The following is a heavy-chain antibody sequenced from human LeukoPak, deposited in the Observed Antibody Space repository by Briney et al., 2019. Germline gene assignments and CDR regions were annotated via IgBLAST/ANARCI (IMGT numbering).Heavy chain of an antibody. V-gene: IGHV3-21*01. D-gene: IGHD3-3*01. CDR2: MSSGSRYI. Sequence: PGGSLRLSCAASGSTFSSYSMTWVRQAPGKGLEWVSSMSSGSRYIYYADSVRGRFTISRDNAKNSLYLLMNSLRAEDTAVYYCARDRPTGASRLFVVQWGQGTLVTVSS. CDR1: GSTFSSYS. CDR3: ARDRPTGASRLFVVQ. J-gene: IGHJ4*02.